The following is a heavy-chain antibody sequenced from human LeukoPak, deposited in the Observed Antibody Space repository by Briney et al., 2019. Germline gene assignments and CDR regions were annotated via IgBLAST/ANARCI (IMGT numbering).Heavy chain of an antibody. Sequence: PSETLSLTCTVSGGSIGSSSYYWGWIRQPPGKGLEWIGSIYYSGSTYYNPSLKSRVTISLDMSKNQFSLKLSSVTAADTAVYYCARDRIGSAYRVDYFDYWGQGTLVTVSS. CDR2: IYYSGST. CDR3: ARDRIGSAYRVDYFDY. V-gene: IGHV4-39*07. CDR1: GGSIGSSSYY. J-gene: IGHJ4*02. D-gene: IGHD1-1*01.